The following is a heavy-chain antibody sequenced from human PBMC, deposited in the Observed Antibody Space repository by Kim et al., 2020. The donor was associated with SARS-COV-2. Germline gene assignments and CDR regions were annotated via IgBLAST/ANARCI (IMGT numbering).Heavy chain of an antibody. CDR2: ISSSSSYI. CDR1: GFTFSSYS. J-gene: IGHJ6*02. CDR3: ARDGGYGGNSAGMDV. V-gene: IGHV3-21*01. Sequence: GGSLRLSCAASGFTFSSYSMNWVRQAPGKGLEWVSSISSSSSYIYYADSVKGRFTISRDNAKNSLYLQMNSLRAEDTAVYYCARDGGYGGNSAGMDVWGQGTTVTVSS. D-gene: IGHD4-17*01.